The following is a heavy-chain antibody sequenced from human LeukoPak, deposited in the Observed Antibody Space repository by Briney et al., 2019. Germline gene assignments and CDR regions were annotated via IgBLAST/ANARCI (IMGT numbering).Heavy chain of an antibody. CDR3: ARGPGVTQDAEYFHH. Sequence: PSETLSLTCTVSGGSISSYYWSWIRQPPGKGLEWIGSIYHSGSTYYNPSLKSRVTISVDTSKNQFSLKLSTVTAADTAVYYCARGPGVTQDAEYFHHWGQGTLVTVSS. CDR1: GGSISSYY. J-gene: IGHJ1*01. CDR2: IYHSGST. V-gene: IGHV4-38-2*02. D-gene: IGHD4-23*01.